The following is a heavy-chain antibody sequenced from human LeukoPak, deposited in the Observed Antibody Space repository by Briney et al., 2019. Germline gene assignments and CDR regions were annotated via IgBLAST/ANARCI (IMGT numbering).Heavy chain of an antibody. CDR3: AREDYYCSGSFSNWFDP. D-gene: IGHD3-10*01. J-gene: IGHJ5*02. V-gene: IGHV1-8*01. Sequence: ASVKVSCKASGYTFTNYDINWVRQATGQGLEWMGWMNPHSANTGYSQKFQGRITMTWNTSISTAYMELSSLRSEDTAIYYCAREDYYCSGSFSNWFDPWGQGTLVTVSS. CDR2: MNPHSANT. CDR1: GYTFTNYD.